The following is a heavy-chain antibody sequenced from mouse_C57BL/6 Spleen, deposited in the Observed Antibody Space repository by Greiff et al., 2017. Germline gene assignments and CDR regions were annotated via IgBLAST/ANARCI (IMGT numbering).Heavy chain of an antibody. V-gene: IGHV1-42*01. D-gene: IGHD2-5*01. CDR3: ARGAYYSNYY. Sequence: EVQLVESGPELVKPGASVKISCKASGYSFTGYYMNWVKQSPEKSLEWIGEINPSTGGTTYNQKFKAKATLTVDKSSSTAYMQLKSLTSEDSAVYYCARGAYYSNYYWGQGTTLTVSS. J-gene: IGHJ2*01. CDR2: INPSTGGT. CDR1: GYSFTGYY.